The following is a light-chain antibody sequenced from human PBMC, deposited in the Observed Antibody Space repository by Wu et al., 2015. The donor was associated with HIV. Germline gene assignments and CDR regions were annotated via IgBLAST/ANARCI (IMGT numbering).Light chain of an antibody. CDR1: QGVSSY. CDR2: AAS. V-gene: IGKV1-9*01. Sequence: DIQLTQSPSFLSVSVGDRVSITCRASQGVSSYLAWYQQQPGKAPKLLIYAASTLHSGVPSRFSGTGSGTEFTLTISSLQPEDVATYYCQQLNGYPLTFGGGTKVEIK. CDR3: QQLNGYPLT. J-gene: IGKJ4*01.